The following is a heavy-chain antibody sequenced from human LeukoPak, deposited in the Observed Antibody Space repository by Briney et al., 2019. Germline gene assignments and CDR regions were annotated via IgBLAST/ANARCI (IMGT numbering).Heavy chain of an antibody. CDR2: ISPSGCST. J-gene: IGHJ4*02. CDR3: ARVWHYSGSFDFDY. D-gene: IGHD1-26*01. V-gene: IGHV1-46*01. Sequence: AVKVSCKASGYTFTICYMLWVGQAPGQGREGMGIISPSGCSTSDAQKFQGRVTMTRDRSTTTVSMELSSLRSEDTAVYYCARVWHYSGSFDFDYWGQGTLVTVSS. CDR1: GYTFTICY.